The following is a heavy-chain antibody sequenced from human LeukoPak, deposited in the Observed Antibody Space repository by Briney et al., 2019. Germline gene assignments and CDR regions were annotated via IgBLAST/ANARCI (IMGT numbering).Heavy chain of an antibody. V-gene: IGHV4-38-2*02. D-gene: IGHD3-22*01. CDR1: GYSISSGYY. J-gene: IGHJ4*02. CDR3: ARLHPTYYHDSSGYSVFDY. CDR2: INDSGST. Sequence: SETLSLTCTVSGYSISSGYYWGWIRQPPGKGLEWIGEINDSGSTNDNPSLKSRVTISVDTSKNQFSLKLTSVTAADTAVYYCARLHPTYYHDSSGYSVFDYWGQGTRVTVSS.